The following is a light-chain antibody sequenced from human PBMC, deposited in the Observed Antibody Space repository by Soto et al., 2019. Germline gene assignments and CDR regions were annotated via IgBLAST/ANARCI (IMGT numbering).Light chain of an antibody. CDR2: WAS. J-gene: IGKJ1*01. CDR3: QQLGT. V-gene: IGKV4-1*01. CDR1: QSVLYSSNNKNY. Sequence: DIVMTQSPDSLAVSLGERATINCKSSQSVLYSSNNKNYLAWYQQKPGQPPKLPIYWASTRESGVPDRFSGSGSVTDFTLTIRSLQAEDVAVYYCQQLGTFGQGTKVEIK.